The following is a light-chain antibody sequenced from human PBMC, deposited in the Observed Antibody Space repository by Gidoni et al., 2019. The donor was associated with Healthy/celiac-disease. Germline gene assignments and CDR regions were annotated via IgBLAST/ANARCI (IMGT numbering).Light chain of an antibody. CDR3: QQRSNWPT. V-gene: IGKV3-11*01. CDR1: QSVSSY. CDR2: DAS. J-gene: IGKJ1*01. Sequence: DIVLTQSPATLSLSPGERATLSCRASQSVSSYLAWYQQKPGQTPRLLIYDASNRATGIPARFSGSGSGTDFTLTISSLEPEDFAVYYCQQRSNWPTFXXXTKVEIK.